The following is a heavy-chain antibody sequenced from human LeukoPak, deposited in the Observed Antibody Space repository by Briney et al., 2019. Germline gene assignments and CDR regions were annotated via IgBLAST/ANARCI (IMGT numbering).Heavy chain of an antibody. D-gene: IGHD3-3*01. Sequence: SQTLSLTCAVSGGSISSGGYSWSWIRQPPGKALEWIGYIYYNGSTYYNPSLKSRVTISVDTSKNQFSLKLNSVTAADTAVYYCARDTQYYDFWSGTPVPDAFDIWGQGTMVTVSS. V-gene: IGHV4-30-4*07. CDR1: GGSISSGGYS. J-gene: IGHJ3*02. CDR2: IYYNGST. CDR3: ARDTQYYDFWSGTPVPDAFDI.